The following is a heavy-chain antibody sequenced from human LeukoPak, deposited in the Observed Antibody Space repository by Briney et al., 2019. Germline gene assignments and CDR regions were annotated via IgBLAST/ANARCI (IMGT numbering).Heavy chain of an antibody. CDR2: ILPIFGTA. CDR1: GGTFSSYA. D-gene: IGHD2-2*03. CDR3: ARVLDIVVVPAAMGNWFDP. J-gene: IGHJ5*02. V-gene: IGHV1-69*13. Sequence: ASVKVSCKASGGTFSSYAISWVRQAPGQGLEWMGGILPIFGTANHAQKFQGRVTITADESTSTAYMELSSLRSEDTAVYYCARVLDIVVVPAAMGNWFDPWGQGTLVTVSS.